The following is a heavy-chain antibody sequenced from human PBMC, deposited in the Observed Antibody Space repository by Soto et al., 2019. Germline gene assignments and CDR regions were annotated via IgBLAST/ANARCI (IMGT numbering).Heavy chain of an antibody. CDR2: LYAEGST. Sequence: VQLVESGGGLIQPGGSLRLSCVASGLPVSQNYMAWVRQAPEMGPQWVSVLYAEGSTYYTESVKGRFTISRVPSKNTLFLQMDGLRAEDTAVYYCVRPRPSGENYGMDVWGQGTTVTVSS. D-gene: IGHD1-26*01. CDR3: VRPRPSGENYGMDV. CDR1: GLPVSQNY. V-gene: IGHV3-53*01. J-gene: IGHJ6*02.